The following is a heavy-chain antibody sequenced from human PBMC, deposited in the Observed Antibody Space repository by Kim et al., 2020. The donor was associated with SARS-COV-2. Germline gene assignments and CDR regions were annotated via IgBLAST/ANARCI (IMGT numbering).Heavy chain of an antibody. V-gene: IGHV3-30*03. CDR3: AVLRYDPIIHIDY. D-gene: IGHD1-20*01. CDR2: ISYDGSNK. Sequence: GGSLRLSCAASGFTFSSYGMHWVRQAPGKGLEWVAVISYDGSNKYYADSVKGRFTISRDNSKNTLYLQMNSLRAEDTAVYYCAVLRYDPIIHIDYWGQGTLVTVSS. CDR1: GFTFSSYG. J-gene: IGHJ4*02.